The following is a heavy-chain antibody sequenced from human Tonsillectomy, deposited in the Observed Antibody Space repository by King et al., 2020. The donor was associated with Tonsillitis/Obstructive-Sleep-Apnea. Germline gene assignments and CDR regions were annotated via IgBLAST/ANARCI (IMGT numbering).Heavy chain of an antibody. CDR2: INHSGST. D-gene: IGHD2-2*01. CDR1: GGSFSDYY. CDR3: ARGDIVVVPAAHYYYYYLDV. J-gene: IGHJ6*03. Sequence: VQLQQWGAGLLKPSETLYLTCAVYGGSFSDYYWNWIRQPPGKGLEWIGEINHSGSTNYNPSLKSRVTISVDTSKNQFSLKLSSVTAADTAVYYCARGDIVVVPAAHYYYYYLDVWGKGTTVTVSS. V-gene: IGHV4-34*01.